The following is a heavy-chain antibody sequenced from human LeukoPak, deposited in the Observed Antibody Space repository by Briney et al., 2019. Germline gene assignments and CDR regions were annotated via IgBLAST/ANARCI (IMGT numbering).Heavy chain of an antibody. CDR2: IYSGGST. V-gene: IGHV3-53*04. CDR1: GFTFSSYS. Sequence: GGSLRLSCAASGFTFSSYSMNWVRQAPGKGLEWVSVIYSGGSTYYADSVKGRFTISRHNSKNTLYLQMNSLRAEDTAVYYCARDRGYSGYEAWGQGTLVTVSS. J-gene: IGHJ5*02. CDR3: ARDRGYSGYEA. D-gene: IGHD5-12*01.